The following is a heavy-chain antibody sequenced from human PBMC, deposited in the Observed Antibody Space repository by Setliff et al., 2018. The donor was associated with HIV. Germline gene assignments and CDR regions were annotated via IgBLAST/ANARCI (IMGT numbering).Heavy chain of an antibody. Sequence: PGGSLRLSCAASGFTFSTYGMHWVRQAPGKGLEWVALIWNNGGDKYYADSVKGRFSISRDNAKNTLYLQMNGLRGEDTAVYYCAMFSSSSGWGQGTQVTVSS. CDR1: GFTFSTYG. D-gene: IGHD6-6*01. J-gene: IGHJ4*02. V-gene: IGHV3-33*03. CDR3: AMFSSSSG. CDR2: IWNNGGDK.